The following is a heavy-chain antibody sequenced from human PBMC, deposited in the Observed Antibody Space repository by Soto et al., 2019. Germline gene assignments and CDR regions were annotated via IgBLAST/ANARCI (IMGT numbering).Heavy chain of an antibody. Sequence: QVQLVQSGAEVKKPGASVKVSCKASGYTFTGYYMHWVRQAPGQGLEWMGWINPNSGGTNYAQKVQGWVTMTRDTSISTAYMELSRLRSDDTAVYYCATHRGAVAGPNWYFDLWGRGTLVTVSS. D-gene: IGHD6-19*01. J-gene: IGHJ2*01. V-gene: IGHV1-2*04. CDR3: ATHRGAVAGPNWYFDL. CDR1: GYTFTGYY. CDR2: INPNSGGT.